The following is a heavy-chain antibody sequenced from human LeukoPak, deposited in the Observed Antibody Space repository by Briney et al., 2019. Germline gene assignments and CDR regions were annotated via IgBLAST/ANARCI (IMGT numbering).Heavy chain of an antibody. CDR2: INPNAGDT. D-gene: IGHD2-15*01. CDR3: TREGRVGVPFDY. CDR1: GYTFTDSY. J-gene: IGHJ4*02. V-gene: IGHV1-2*02. Sequence: ASLKVSCKTSGYTFTDSYMHWVRQAPGQGLEWIGWINPNAGDTTYAQGFHGRVTMTRDTSISTVYMELNSLKLDDTAVNYCTREGRVGVPFDYWGQGTLVTVSS.